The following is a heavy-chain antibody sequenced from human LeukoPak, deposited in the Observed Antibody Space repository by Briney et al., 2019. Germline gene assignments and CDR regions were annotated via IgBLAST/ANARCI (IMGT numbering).Heavy chain of an antibody. CDR2: ILYDGTNK. V-gene: IGHV3-30*02. J-gene: IGHJ4*02. CDR1: GFTFSSYG. Sequence: GGSLRLSCAASGFTFSSYGIHWVRQAPGKGLEWVAYILYDGTNKSFAETVKGRFTISRDNSKYTVYLHMNSLRLDDTGVYFCGKEEEIGSPIDYWGQGTLVTVSS. CDR3: GKEEEIGSPIDY. D-gene: IGHD1-26*01.